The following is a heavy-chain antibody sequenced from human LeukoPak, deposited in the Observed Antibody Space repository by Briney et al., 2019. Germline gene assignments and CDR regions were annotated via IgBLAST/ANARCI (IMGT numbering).Heavy chain of an antibody. D-gene: IGHD3-22*01. J-gene: IGHJ6*03. Sequence: PSETLSLTCTVSGGSISSYYWSWIRQPPGKGLEWIGYIYYSGSTNYNPSLKSRVTISVDTSKNQFSLKLSSVTAADTAVYYCARGGGYPPYYYYMDVWGKGTTVTVSS. CDR3: ARGGGYPPYYYYMDV. CDR1: GGSISSYY. V-gene: IGHV4-59*01. CDR2: IYYSGST.